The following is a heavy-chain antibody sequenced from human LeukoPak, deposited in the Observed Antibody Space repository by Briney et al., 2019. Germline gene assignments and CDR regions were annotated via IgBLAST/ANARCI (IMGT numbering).Heavy chain of an antibody. V-gene: IGHV4-34*01. J-gene: IGHJ4*02. Sequence: SEALSLTCAVYGESFSGHYWTWIRQPPGKGLEWIGEINHSGSTTSNPSLNNRVTISVDTSKNQFSLKLTSVTAADTAVYYCARPRYGSGSLDSWGQGTLVTVSS. D-gene: IGHD3-10*01. CDR2: INHSGST. CDR1: GESFSGHY. CDR3: ARPRYGSGSLDS.